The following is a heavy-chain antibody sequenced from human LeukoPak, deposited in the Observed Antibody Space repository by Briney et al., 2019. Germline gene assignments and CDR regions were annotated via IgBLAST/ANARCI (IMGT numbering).Heavy chain of an antibody. CDR2: VDSSWNT. CDR1: GGSISNYF. J-gene: IGHJ3*02. D-gene: IGHD3-9*01. Sequence: SETLSLTCIVSGGSISNYFWNWIRQPAGKGLEWLGRVDSSWNTNYNPSLKSRLTMSVDTSKNQFSLKVTSVTAADTAVYYCARVCGSATGYRLCGFDIWGQGTVVTVSS. CDR3: ARVCGSATGYRLCGFDI. V-gene: IGHV4-4*07.